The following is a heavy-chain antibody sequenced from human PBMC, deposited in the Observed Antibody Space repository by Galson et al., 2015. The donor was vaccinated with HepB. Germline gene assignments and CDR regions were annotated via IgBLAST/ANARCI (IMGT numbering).Heavy chain of an antibody. CDR1: GFTFSSYA. V-gene: IGHV3-23*01. Sequence: SLRLSCAASGFTFSSYAMSWVRQAPGKGLEWVSAISGSGGSTYYADSVKGRFTISRDNSKNTLYLQMNSLRAEDTAVYYCAGNKYQPLTGYYYMDVWGKGTTVTVSS. CDR2: ISGSGGST. D-gene: IGHD2-2*01. J-gene: IGHJ6*03. CDR3: AGNKYQPLTGYYYMDV.